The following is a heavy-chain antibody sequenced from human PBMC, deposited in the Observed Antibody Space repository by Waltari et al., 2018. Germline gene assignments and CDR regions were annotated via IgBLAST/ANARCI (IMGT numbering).Heavy chain of an antibody. CDR1: GYTLPDLS. V-gene: IGHV1-24*01. CDR3: ATDMVGATYFDY. Sequence: QVQLVQSGAEVKTPGASVKVSCKVSGYTLPDLSMHWVRQAPGKGLEWMGGFDPEDGETIYAQKFQGRVTMTEDTSTDTAYMELSSLRSEDTAVYYCATDMVGATYFDYWGQGTLVTVSS. CDR2: FDPEDGET. D-gene: IGHD1-26*01. J-gene: IGHJ4*02.